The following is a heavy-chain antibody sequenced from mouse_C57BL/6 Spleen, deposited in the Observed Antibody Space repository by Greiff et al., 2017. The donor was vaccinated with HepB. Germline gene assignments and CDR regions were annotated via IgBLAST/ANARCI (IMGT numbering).Heavy chain of an antibody. D-gene: IGHD2-5*01. Sequence: VQLQQPGAELVMPGASVKLSCKASGYTFTSYWMHWVKQRPGQGLEWIGEIDPSDSYTTYNQKFKGKSTLTVDKSSSTAYMQLSSLTSEDSAVYYCATYYSNFFDYWGQGTTLTVSS. V-gene: IGHV1-69*01. CDR1: GYTFTSYW. J-gene: IGHJ2*01. CDR2: IDPSDSYT. CDR3: ATYYSNFFDY.